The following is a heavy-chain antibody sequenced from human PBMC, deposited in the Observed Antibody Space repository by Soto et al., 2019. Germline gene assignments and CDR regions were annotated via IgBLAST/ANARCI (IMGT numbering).Heavy chain of an antibody. CDR2: ISDDGTKK. J-gene: IGHJ4*02. Sequence: QVQLVDSGGGVVQHGRSLRLSCAASGFSFSKYGMHWVRQAPGKGLEWVAAISDDGTKKYYGDSVKGRFTISRDNSKNTLYLQMDSLRAEDTAIYYCAKVFWETGGYYFDCWGQGTLVTVSS. CDR3: AKVFWETGGYYFDC. V-gene: IGHV3-30*18. CDR1: GFSFSKYG. D-gene: IGHD3-10*02.